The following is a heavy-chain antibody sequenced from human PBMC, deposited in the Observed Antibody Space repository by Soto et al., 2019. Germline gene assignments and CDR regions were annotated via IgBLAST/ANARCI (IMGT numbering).Heavy chain of an antibody. V-gene: IGHV4-28*01. D-gene: IGHD1-26*01. CDR3: ATKDNGKYFFDS. Sequence: SETLSLTCVVSGSSISNDNWWVWIRQPPGKGLEWIGYIHHTGYTYSNPALKSRLTMSVDTSKDQFSLRLSSVTAVDTAVYYCATKDNGKYFFDSWGQGALVTVSS. J-gene: IGHJ4*02. CDR2: IHHTGYT. CDR1: GSSISNDNW.